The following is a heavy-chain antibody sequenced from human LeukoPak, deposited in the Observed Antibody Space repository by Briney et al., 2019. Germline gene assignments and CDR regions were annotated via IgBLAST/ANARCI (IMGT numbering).Heavy chain of an antibody. CDR3: ARDRVSRTHHPPLQH. Sequence: SVKVSCKASGGTFSSYAISWVRQAPGQGLEWMGRIIPILGIANYAQKFQGRVTITADKSTSTAYMELSSLRSEDTAVYYCARDRVSRTHHPPLQHWGQGTLVTVSS. CDR1: GGTFSSYA. J-gene: IGHJ1*01. CDR2: IIPILGIA. D-gene: IGHD3-22*01. V-gene: IGHV1-69*04.